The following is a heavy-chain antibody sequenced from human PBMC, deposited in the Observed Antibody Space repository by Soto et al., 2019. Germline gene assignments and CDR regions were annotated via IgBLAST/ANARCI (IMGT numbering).Heavy chain of an antibody. CDR1: GFTFSSYA. Sequence: VQLLESGGGLVQPGGSLRLSCAASGFTFSSYAMSWVRQAPGKGLEWVSAISGSGGSTYYADSVKGRFTISRDNSKNTLYLQMNSLRVEDTAVYYCAKDEAWYSSSSVPYGMDVWGQGTTVTVSS. CDR2: ISGSGGST. CDR3: AKDEAWYSSSSVPYGMDV. J-gene: IGHJ6*02. V-gene: IGHV3-23*01. D-gene: IGHD6-6*01.